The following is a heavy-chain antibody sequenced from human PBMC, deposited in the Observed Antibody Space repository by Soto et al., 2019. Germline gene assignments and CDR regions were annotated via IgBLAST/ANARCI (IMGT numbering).Heavy chain of an antibody. CDR3: ARNLFDYCSSSSCYMDQ. Sequence: SVKVSCKASGGTFSSHTISWVRQAPGQGLEWMGRIIPMLGIANYAQKFQGRVTITADKSTSTSYMELSSLRSEDTAVYYCARNLFDYCSSSSCYMDQWGQGTLVTVSS. J-gene: IGHJ4*02. CDR2: IIPMLGIA. D-gene: IGHD2-2*02. CDR1: GGTFSSHT. V-gene: IGHV1-69*02.